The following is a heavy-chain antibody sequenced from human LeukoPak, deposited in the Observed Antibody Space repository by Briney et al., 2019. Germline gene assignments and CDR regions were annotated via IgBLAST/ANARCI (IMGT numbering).Heavy chain of an antibody. CDR2: MNPNSGNT. CDR3: ARVRDIVVVPALRYYYYYGMDV. V-gene: IGHV1-8*01. Sequence: GASVKVSCKASGYTFTSYDINWVRQATGQGLEWMGWMNPNSGNTGYAQKFQGRVTMTRNTSISTAYMELSSLRSEDTAVYYCARVRDIVVVPALRYYYYYGMDVWGQGTTVTVSS. D-gene: IGHD2-2*01. J-gene: IGHJ6*02. CDR1: GYTFTSYD.